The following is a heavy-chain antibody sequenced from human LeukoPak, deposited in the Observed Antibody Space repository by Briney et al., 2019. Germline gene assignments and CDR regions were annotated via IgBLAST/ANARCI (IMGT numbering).Heavy chain of an antibody. D-gene: IGHD7-27*01. J-gene: IGHJ4*02. CDR1: GFSLSNYW. CDR3: ARGVWAPFDS. CDR2: IKQDGSEK. Sequence: GGSLRLSCAASGFSLSNYWMNWVRQAPGKGLEWVANIKQDGSEKNYVDSVKGRFSISRDNAKNSLIPQMNSLRDEDTAVYYCARGVWAPFDSWGQGTLVSVSS. V-gene: IGHV3-7*01.